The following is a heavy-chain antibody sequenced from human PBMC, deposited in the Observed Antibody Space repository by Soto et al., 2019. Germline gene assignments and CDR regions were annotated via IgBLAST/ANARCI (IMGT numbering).Heavy chain of an antibody. D-gene: IGHD3-10*01. V-gene: IGHV3-23*01. Sequence: GGSLRLSCAASGFTFSSYAMSWVRQAPGKGLEWVSAISGSGGSTYYADSVKGRFTISRDNSKNTLYLQMNSLRAEDTAVYYCAKDQGTYYGSGSYYGWGPFDPWGQGTLVTVSS. J-gene: IGHJ5*02. CDR1: GFTFSSYA. CDR3: AKDQGTYYGSGSYYGWGPFDP. CDR2: ISGSGGST.